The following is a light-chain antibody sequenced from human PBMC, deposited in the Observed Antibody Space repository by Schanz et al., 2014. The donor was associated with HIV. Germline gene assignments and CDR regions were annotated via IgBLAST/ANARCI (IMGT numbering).Light chain of an antibody. CDR1: SSNLGGYNF. Sequence: QSALTQPASVSASPGQSVTISCTGTSSNLGGYNFVSWYQQYPGKAPKIMIYDVTKRPSGVPDRFSGSKSGNTASLTVSGLQAEDEAEYYCSTYTTSKTWVFGGGTKVTVL. CDR2: DVT. J-gene: IGLJ3*02. CDR3: STYTTSKTWV. V-gene: IGLV2-8*01.